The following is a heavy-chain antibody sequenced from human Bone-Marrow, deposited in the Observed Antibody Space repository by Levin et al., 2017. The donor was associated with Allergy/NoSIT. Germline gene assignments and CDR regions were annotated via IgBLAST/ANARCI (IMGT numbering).Heavy chain of an antibody. CDR3: ARDLERGIVVVVAANGFDY. CDR2: ISYDGSNK. D-gene: IGHD2-15*01. J-gene: IGHJ4*02. Sequence: SCAASGFTFSSYAMHWVRQAPGKGLEWVAVISYDGSNKYYADSVKGRFTISRDNSKNTLYLQMNSLRAEDTAVYYCARDLERGIVVVVAANGFDYWGQGTLVTVSS. CDR1: GFTFSSYA. V-gene: IGHV3-30*04.